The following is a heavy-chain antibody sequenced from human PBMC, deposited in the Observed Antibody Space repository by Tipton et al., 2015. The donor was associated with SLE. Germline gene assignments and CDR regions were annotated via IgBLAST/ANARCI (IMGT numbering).Heavy chain of an antibody. CDR2: IYYSGST. CDR1: GGSISSYY. V-gene: IGHV4-59*12. J-gene: IGHJ4*02. D-gene: IGHD3-10*01. CDR3: AREVRGLSYFDF. Sequence: LRLSCTVSGGSISSYYWSWIRQPPGKGLEWIGYIYYSGSTNYNPSLKSRVTILVDTSKNQFSLKLSSVTAADTAIYFCAREVRGLSYFDFWGQGTLVTVSS.